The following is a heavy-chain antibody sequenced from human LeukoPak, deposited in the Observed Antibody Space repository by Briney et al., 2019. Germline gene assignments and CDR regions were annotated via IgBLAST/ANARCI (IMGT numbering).Heavy chain of an antibody. CDR1: DYSISSGDY. V-gene: IGHV4-38-2*01. J-gene: IGHJ4*02. CDR3: ARNDSSGYFDY. Sequence: PSETLSLTCAVSDYSISSGDYWGWIRQPPGKGLEWIGSVYHSGSTHYSPSLKSRVTISVDMSKNQFSLKLRSVTAADTAVYYCARNDSSGYFDYWGQGTLVTVSS. CDR2: VYHSGST. D-gene: IGHD3-22*01.